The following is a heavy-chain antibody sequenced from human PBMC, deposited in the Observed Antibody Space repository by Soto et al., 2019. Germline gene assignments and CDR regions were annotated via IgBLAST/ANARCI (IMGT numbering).Heavy chain of an antibody. Sequence: PGETLKISCNVSGYNFGTYWITWVRQVPGKGLEWVGRIDPRDSYVNYSPSFRGHVTLSVDKSTNTASLQWNTLKASDTAIYYCARQGSAGWTLDIWGQGTMVTV. CDR3: ARQGSAGWTLDI. J-gene: IGHJ3*02. CDR1: GYNFGTYW. CDR2: IDPRDSYV. D-gene: IGHD6-13*01. V-gene: IGHV5-10-1*01.